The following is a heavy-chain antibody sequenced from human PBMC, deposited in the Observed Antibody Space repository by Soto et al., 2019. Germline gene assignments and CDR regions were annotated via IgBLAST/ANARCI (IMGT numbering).Heavy chain of an antibody. J-gene: IGHJ2*01. CDR3: ASQRTGATGDWYFDL. CDR1: GFTFSSYG. D-gene: IGHD3-10*01. CDR2: IWYDGSNK. V-gene: IGHV3-33*01. Sequence: QVQLVESGGGVVQPGRSLRLSCAASGFTFSSYGMHWVRQAPGKGLEWVAVIWYDGSNKYYADSVKGRFTISRDNSKNKLYLQMNSLRAEDTAVYYCASQRTGATGDWYFDLWGRGTLVTVSS.